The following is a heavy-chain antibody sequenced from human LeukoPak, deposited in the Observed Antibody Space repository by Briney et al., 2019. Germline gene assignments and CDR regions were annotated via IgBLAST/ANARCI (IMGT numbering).Heavy chain of an antibody. Sequence: SETLSLTCTVSGGSISSGGYSWSWIRQHPGKGLEWIGYIYYSGSTYYNPSLKSRVTISVDTSKNQFSLKLSSVTAADTAVYYCARVGSYDYVNPATFDYWGQGTLVTVSS. CDR1: GGSISSGGYS. CDR3: ARVGSYDYVNPATFDY. CDR2: IYYSGST. J-gene: IGHJ4*02. D-gene: IGHD3-16*01. V-gene: IGHV4-31*03.